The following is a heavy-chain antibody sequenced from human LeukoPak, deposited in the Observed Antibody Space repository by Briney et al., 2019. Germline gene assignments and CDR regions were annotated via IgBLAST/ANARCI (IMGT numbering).Heavy chain of an antibody. J-gene: IGHJ2*01. V-gene: IGHV3-48*03. CDR1: GSTFRSYE. Sequence: VASLRLSCAASGSTFRSYEMNWVRQAPGKGLEWVSYISRSGSKINYADSVKGRFTISRDNDKNSLYLQMNSLRAEDTALYYCAREVDGDFSYSYFDLWGRGTLVTASS. D-gene: IGHD4-17*01. CDR2: ISRSGSKI. CDR3: AREVDGDFSYSYFDL.